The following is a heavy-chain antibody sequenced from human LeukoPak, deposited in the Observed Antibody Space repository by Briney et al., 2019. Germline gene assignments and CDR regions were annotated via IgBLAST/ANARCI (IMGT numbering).Heavy chain of an antibody. CDR2: ITWNSGRI. CDR1: GFKYDDHA. Sequence: PGRSLRLSCAASGFKYDDHAMHWVRQAPRKGLEWVSGITWNSGRIGYADSVKGRFTISRDNAKNSLYLQVNSLREEDTALYYCAKDRTAYSYGSIDHWGQGTLVTVSS. J-gene: IGHJ4*02. V-gene: IGHV3-9*01. CDR3: AKDRTAYSYGSIDH. D-gene: IGHD5-18*01.